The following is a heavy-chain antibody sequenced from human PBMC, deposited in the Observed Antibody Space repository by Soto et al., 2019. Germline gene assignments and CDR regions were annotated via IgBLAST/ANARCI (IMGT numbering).Heavy chain of an antibody. J-gene: IGHJ4*02. CDR1: GFIFGNFW. Sequence: EVQLVESGGGLDQRGGSLRLSCAGSGFIFGNFWMTWVRQAPGKGLEWVANIKQDGSEKYYVDSVKGRFTISRDNVKNSLYLQMNSLRSEDTAVYYCARGTGGATSSGKDQFDYWGQGTLVPVSS. V-gene: IGHV3-7*01. D-gene: IGHD1-26*01. CDR3: ARGTGGATSSGKDQFDY. CDR2: IKQDGSEK.